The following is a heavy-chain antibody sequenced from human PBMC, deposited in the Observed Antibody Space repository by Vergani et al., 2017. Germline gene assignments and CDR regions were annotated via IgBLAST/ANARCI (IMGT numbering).Heavy chain of an antibody. V-gene: IGHV5-51*03. Sequence: EVELVQSGPEMRKPGESLKISCKGSEYSFGNYWIGGVRQMPGKGLEWMGIIYPADSDTRYSPSFQGQVTISADQSISTAFLQWDSLKPSDTALYYCARDTTYTDSWGQGTLVTVSS. CDR1: EYSFGNYW. J-gene: IGHJ4*02. D-gene: IGHD1-1*01. CDR3: ARDTTYTDS. CDR2: IYPADSDT.